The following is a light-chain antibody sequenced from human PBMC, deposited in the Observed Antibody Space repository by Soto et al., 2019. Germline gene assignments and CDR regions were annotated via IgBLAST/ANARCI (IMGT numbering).Light chain of an antibody. CDR2: DAS. CDR3: QQRSNWLWP. V-gene: IGKV3-11*01. CDR1: QSVSSY. J-gene: IGKJ1*01. Sequence: IVMKEAPATLSVSPGEGATLAYRDSQSVSSYLAWYQQEPGQAPRLLIHDASNRATGIPDRVSRSGSGTDFTLTISSLEPEDLAVSDCQQRSNWLWPFGQGTKGDI.